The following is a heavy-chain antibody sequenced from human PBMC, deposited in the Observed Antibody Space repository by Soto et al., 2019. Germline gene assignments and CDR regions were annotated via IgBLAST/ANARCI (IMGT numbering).Heavy chain of an antibody. CDR2: IDPSDSYT. CDR1: GYSFTSYW. V-gene: IGHV5-10-1*01. J-gene: IGHJ6*02. Sequence: PGESLKISCKGSGYSFTSYWISWVRQMPGKGLEWMGRIDPSDSYTNYSPSFQGHVTISADKSISTAYLQWSSLKASDTAMYYCARRTGYDILTGYWGMDVWGQGTTVTVSS. D-gene: IGHD3-9*01. CDR3: ARRTGYDILTGYWGMDV.